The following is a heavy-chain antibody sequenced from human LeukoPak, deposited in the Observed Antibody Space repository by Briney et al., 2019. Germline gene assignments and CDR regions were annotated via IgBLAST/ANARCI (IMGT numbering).Heavy chain of an antibody. CDR2: IEVGGAIT. V-gene: IGHV3-23*01. CDR1: GFTFSSYA. CDR3: AKPLGGSYLFDR. D-gene: IGHD1-26*01. Sequence: GGSLRLSCAASGFTFSSYAMTWVRRAPGKGLEWVSTIEVGGAITHYAASVKGRFTISRDTSEKILYLQMDSLRPEDTAVYYCAKPLGGSYLFDRWGQGTLVTVSS. J-gene: IGHJ4*02.